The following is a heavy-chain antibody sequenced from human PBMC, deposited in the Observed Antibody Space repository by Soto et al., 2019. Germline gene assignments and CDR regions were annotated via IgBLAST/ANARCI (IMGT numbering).Heavy chain of an antibody. J-gene: IGHJ4*02. Sequence: GGSLRLSCAASGFTFSSYAMSWVRQAPGKGLEWVAAIGGTDGKTYYADSVKGRFTISRDNSENTLYLQMSRLRAEDTAVYFCAKGMFSSSPAAAGSFDYWGQGALVTVSS. V-gene: IGHV3-23*01. D-gene: IGHD3-10*01. CDR2: IGGTDGKT. CDR3: AKGMFSSSPAAAGSFDY. CDR1: GFTFSSYA.